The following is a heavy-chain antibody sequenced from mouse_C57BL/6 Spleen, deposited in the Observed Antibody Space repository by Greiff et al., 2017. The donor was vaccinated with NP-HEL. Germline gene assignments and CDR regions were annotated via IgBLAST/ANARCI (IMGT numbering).Heavy chain of an antibody. CDR3: ARRGGYYVDY. J-gene: IGHJ2*01. V-gene: IGHV1-69*01. CDR2: IDPSDSYT. Sequence: QVQLQQPGAELVMPGASVKLSCKASGYTFANYWIHWVKQRPGQGLEWIGEIDPSDSYTNYNQNFKGKSTLTVDTSSSTAYMQLSSLTSEDSSVYYCARRGGYYVDYWGQGTTLTVSS. D-gene: IGHD1-1*02. CDR1: GYTFANYW.